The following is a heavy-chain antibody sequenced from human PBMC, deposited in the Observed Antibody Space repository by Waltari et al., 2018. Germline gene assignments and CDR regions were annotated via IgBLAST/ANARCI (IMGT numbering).Heavy chain of an antibody. CDR3: ARRMNLGIAASRAGMDV. V-gene: IGHV5-10-1*03. CDR1: GYSFTSYW. CDR2: IDPSDSYT. J-gene: IGHJ6*02. Sequence: EVQLVQSGAEVKKPGESLRISCKGSGYSFTSYWISWVRQMPGKGLEWMGRIDPSDSYTNYSPSFQGHVTISADKSSSTAYLQWSSLKASDTAMYYCARRMNLGIAASRAGMDVWGQGTTVTVSS. D-gene: IGHD6-13*01.